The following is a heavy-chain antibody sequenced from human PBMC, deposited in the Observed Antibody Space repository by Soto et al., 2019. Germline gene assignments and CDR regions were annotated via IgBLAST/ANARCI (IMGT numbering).Heavy chain of an antibody. D-gene: IGHD4-17*01. CDR2: MNPNSGNT. Sequence: QVQLVQSGAEVKKTGASVKVTCKASGYTFTSYDINWVRQATGQGLEWMGWMNPNSGNTGYAQKFQGRVTMTRNTSISTAYMELSSLRSEDTAVYYCARGHMSHMTTVDYWRQGTLVTVSS. J-gene: IGHJ4*02. CDR3: ARGHMSHMTTVDY. CDR1: GYTFTSYD. V-gene: IGHV1-8*01.